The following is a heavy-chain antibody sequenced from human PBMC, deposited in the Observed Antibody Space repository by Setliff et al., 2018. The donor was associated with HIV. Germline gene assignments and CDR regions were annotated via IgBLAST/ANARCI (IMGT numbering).Heavy chain of an antibody. J-gene: IGHJ6*03. CDR2: VNRDGGA. V-gene: IGHV4-34*01. Sequence: NPSETLSLTCAVYGGSLTGYFWTWIRQSPGKGLEWVGQVNRDGGAHYNPSLRSRVTISVDTSKNQFSLKLTSMTAADTAVYFCARGFKNEYEFSGYMDVWGNGTMVTVSS. CDR1: GGSLTGYF. CDR3: ARGFKNEYEFSGYMDV. D-gene: IGHD2-15*01.